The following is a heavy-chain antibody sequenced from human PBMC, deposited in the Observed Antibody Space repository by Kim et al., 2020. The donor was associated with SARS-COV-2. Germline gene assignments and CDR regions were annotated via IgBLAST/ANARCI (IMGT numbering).Heavy chain of an antibody. CDR3: ARVCMDGAFDI. J-gene: IGHJ3*02. CDR2: IIPIFGTA. CDR1: GGTFSSYA. D-gene: IGHD2-8*01. Sequence: SVKVSCKASGGTFSSYAISWVRQAPGQGLEWMGGIIPIFGTANYAQKFQGRITITADKSTSTAYMELSSLRSEDTAVYYCARVCMDGAFDIWGQGTMVTVSS. V-gene: IGHV1-69*06.